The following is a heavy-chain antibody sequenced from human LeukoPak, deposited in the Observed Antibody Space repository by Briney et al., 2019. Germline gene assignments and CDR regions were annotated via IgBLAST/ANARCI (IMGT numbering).Heavy chain of an antibody. Sequence: SQTLSLTCVISGDSVSSSASWNWIRQSPSRGLEWLAMTYYRSKWSSEYATSVKSRITINADTSKNQFSLQLDSVIPEDTAVYYCARDADSSNEWGPFDPWGQGILVTVSS. V-gene: IGHV6-1*01. D-gene: IGHD1-26*01. CDR3: ARDADSSNEWGPFDP. J-gene: IGHJ5*02. CDR2: TYYRSKWSS. CDR1: GDSVSSSAS.